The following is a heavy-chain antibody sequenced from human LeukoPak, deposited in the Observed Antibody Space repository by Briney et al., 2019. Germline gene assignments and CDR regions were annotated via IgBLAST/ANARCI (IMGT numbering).Heavy chain of an antibody. V-gene: IGHV4-59*01. J-gene: IGHJ5*02. D-gene: IGHD4-17*01. CDR1: GGSISSYY. CDR3: ARVETNDYGDYNWFDP. CDR2: IYYSGST. Sequence: SGTLSLTCTVSGGSISSYYWSWIRQPPGKGLEWIGYIYYSGSTNYNPSLKSRVTISVDTSKNQFSLKLSSVTAADTAVYYCARVETNDYGDYNWFDPWGQGTLVTVSS.